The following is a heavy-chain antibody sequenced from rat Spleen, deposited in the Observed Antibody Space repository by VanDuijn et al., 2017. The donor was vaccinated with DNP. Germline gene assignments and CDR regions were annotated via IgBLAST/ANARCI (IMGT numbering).Heavy chain of an antibody. V-gene: IGHV5S10*01. CDR2: IFYDGTRT. Sequence: EVQLVESGGGLVQPGRSLKLSCAASGFTFSDYNMAWVRQAPRKGLEWVATIFYDGTRTFYRDSVKGRFTISRDNAKSTLYLQMDSLRSEETATYYCVKYYGYNSYFFDYWGQGVLVTVSS. J-gene: IGHJ2*01. CDR1: GFTFSDYN. CDR3: VKYYGYNSYFFDY. D-gene: IGHD1-9*01.